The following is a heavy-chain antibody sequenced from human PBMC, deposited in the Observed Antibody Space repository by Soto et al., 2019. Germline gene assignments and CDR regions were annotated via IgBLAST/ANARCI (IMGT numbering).Heavy chain of an antibody. CDR3: VTDAPTNLTEWIEQ. D-gene: IGHD2-2*03. V-gene: IGHV4-4*07. J-gene: IGHJ4*02. CDR2: IYATGTT. Sequence: SGTLSLTCTLSVASIIGFCGGVILKSAGKGLEWIGRIYATGTTDYNPSLKSRVMMSVDTSKKQCSLKLRSVTAADTAVYYYVTDAPTNLTEWIEQWGQGISLTVSS. CDR1: VASIIGFC.